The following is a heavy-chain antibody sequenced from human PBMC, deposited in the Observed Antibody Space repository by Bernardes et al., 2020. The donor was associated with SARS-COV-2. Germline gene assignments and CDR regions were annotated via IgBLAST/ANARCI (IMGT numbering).Heavy chain of an antibody. Sequence: GWSLRLSCAASGFSVSAYWMHWVRQAPGEGLVWVSRINEHGTVINYADSVKGRFTISRDIADNTLYLQMNSLRAEDTAVYYCARDFGGNSDYWGQGTLVTVSS. D-gene: IGHD2-15*01. CDR1: GFSVSAYW. J-gene: IGHJ4*02. V-gene: IGHV3-74*01. CDR3: ARDFGGNSDY. CDR2: INEHGTVI.